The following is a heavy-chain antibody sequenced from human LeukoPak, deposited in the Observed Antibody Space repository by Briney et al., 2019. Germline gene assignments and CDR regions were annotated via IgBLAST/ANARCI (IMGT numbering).Heavy chain of an antibody. D-gene: IGHD3-22*01. CDR2: INAGNGNT. J-gene: IGHJ4*02. V-gene: IGHV1-3*01. CDR3: ARAPKSSGYYVY. CDR1: GYTFTSYA. Sequence: GASVKVSCKASGYTFTSYAMHWVRQAPGQRLEWMGWINAGNGNTKYSQKFQGRVTITRDTSASTAYMELGSLRSEDTAVYYCARAPKSSGYYVYWGQGTLVTVSS.